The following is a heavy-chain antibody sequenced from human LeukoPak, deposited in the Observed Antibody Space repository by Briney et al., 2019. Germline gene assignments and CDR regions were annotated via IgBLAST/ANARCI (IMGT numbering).Heavy chain of an antibody. CDR3: AKGLVSYYFAFDI. J-gene: IGHJ3*02. D-gene: IGHD1-26*01. CDR1: GVTFSNYA. V-gene: IGHV3-23*01. Sequence: GGSLRLSCAASGVTFSNYAVSWVRQAPGKGLEWVSAISGSGGSTYYADSVKGRFTISRDNSKNTLYLQMNSLRAEDTAVYYCAKGLVSYYFAFDIWGQGTMVTVSS. CDR2: ISGSGGST.